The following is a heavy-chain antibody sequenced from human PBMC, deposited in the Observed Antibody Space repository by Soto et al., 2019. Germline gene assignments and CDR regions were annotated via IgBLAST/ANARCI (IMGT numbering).Heavy chain of an antibody. CDR3: ARGFPGVAETGTNYYYHNMDV. D-gene: IGHD6-13*01. CDR2: LIPMFAVT. CDR1: GDTFNNYA. Sequence: QVQLVQSGAEVRNPGSSVKVSCKASGDTFNNYAISWVRQAPGQGLEWMGGLIPMFAVTNYARKFQDRVTFTADDSTTTAFMELSSLRSEDTAVYYSARGFPGVAETGTNYYYHNMDVWGQGTTVTVSS. J-gene: IGHJ6*02. V-gene: IGHV1-69*12.